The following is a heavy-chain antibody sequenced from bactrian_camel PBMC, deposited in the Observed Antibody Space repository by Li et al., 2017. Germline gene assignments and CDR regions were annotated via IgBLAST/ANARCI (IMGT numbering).Heavy chain of an antibody. J-gene: IGHJ6*01. D-gene: IGHD5*01. CDR1: GVTFSRHD. CDR3: AAGQGVGWCLDVIRVGAEPDFDY. CDR2: ITSLPSLFRAA. V-gene: IGHV3S40*01. Sequence: DVQLVESGGGLVQPGESLRLSCVASGVTFSRHDMSWVRQAPGKEVEWVAGITSLPSLFRAASYADSVKGRFTTSRDNAKNTLYLQMNSLKPEDSATYYCAAGQGVGWCLDVIRVGAEPDFDYWGHGTQVTV.